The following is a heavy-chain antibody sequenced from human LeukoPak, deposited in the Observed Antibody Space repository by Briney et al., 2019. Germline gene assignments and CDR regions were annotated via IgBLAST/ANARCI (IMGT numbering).Heavy chain of an antibody. CDR1: GFTFSSYA. CDR3: VRAYTRGYSDDFDY. Sequence: GGSLRLSCAASGFTFSSYAMSWVRQAPGKGLEWVSAISGSGGSTYYADSVKGRFTISRDNAKNSLYLQMNSLRGEDTAVYYCVRAYTRGYSDDFDYWGQGTLVTVSS. V-gene: IGHV3-23*01. CDR2: ISGSGGST. D-gene: IGHD3-22*01. J-gene: IGHJ4*02.